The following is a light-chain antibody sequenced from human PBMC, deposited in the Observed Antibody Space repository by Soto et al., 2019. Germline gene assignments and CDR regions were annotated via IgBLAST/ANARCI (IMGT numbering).Light chain of an antibody. CDR2: DVS. Sequence: QSALTQPASVSGSPGQSITISCTGTSSDVGGYNYVSWYQQHPGKAPKLMIYDVSNRPSGVSNRFSGSNSGNTASLTISGLQAEDAADYYCSSYTSSSLLVVFGGGTKLTVL. J-gene: IGLJ2*01. V-gene: IGLV2-14*03. CDR3: SSYTSSSLLVV. CDR1: SSDVGGYNY.